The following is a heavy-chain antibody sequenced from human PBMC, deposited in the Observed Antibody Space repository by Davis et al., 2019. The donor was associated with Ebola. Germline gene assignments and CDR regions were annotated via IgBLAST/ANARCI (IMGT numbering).Heavy chain of an antibody. CDR3: AGGGYYSLSYFDY. Sequence: GESLKISCAASGFTLSNSWIHWVRQIPGKGLVWVSRTNSDGTSKSYADSVKGRFTISRDNVKNTVYLQINSLRAEDTAVYYCAGGGYYSLSYFDYWGQGALVTVSS. CDR2: TNSDGTSK. CDR1: GFTLSNSW. D-gene: IGHD4-11*01. V-gene: IGHV3-74*01. J-gene: IGHJ4*01.